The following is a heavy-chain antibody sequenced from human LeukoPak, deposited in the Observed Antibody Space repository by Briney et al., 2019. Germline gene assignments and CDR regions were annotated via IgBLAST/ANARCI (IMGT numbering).Heavy chain of an antibody. J-gene: IGHJ4*02. V-gene: IGHV3-7*01. CDR3: ARESGSVTSEIDFDY. D-gene: IGHD4-17*01. Sequence: GGSLRLSCAASGFTFSSYWMSWVRQAPGKGLEWVATIRQDGSQKYYVDSVKGRFTISRDNAKNSLYLQMNSLRAEDTAVYYCARESGSVTSEIDFDYWGQGTLVTVSS. CDR2: IRQDGSQK. CDR1: GFTFSSYW.